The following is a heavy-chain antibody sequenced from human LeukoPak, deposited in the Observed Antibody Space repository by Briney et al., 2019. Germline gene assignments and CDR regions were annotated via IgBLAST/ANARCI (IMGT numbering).Heavy chain of an antibody. J-gene: IGHJ4*02. CDR3: AREEYYYDSSGYYYFDY. D-gene: IGHD3-22*01. V-gene: IGHV1-69*04. Sequence: SVKVSCKASGGTFSSYTISWVRQAPGQGLEWMGRIIPIFGIANYAQKFQGRVTITADKSTSTACMELSSLRSEDTAVYYCAREEYYYDSSGYYYFDYWGQGTLVTVSS. CDR1: GGTFSSYT. CDR2: IIPIFGIA.